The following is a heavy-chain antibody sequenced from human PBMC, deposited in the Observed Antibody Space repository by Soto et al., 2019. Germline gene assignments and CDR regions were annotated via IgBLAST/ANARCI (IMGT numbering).Heavy chain of an antibody. V-gene: IGHV4-39*01. CDR3: ASPRQGNYDSLSGYYALDY. D-gene: IGHD3-3*01. Sequence: SETLSLTCTVSGASISSSRSYWGWVRQPPGKGLEWIVSFYYTGGTYSTYYNPSLKSRVTISVDTSKSQFSLNLRSVTAADTAVYYCASPRQGNYDSLSGYYALDYWGQGTLVTVSS. J-gene: IGHJ4*02. CDR2: FYYTGGT. CDR1: GASISSSRSY.